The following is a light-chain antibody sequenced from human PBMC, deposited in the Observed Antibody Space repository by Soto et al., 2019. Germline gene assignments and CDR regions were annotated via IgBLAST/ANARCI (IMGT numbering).Light chain of an antibody. CDR1: SSDVGGYNY. Sequence: QSALTQPASVSGSPGQSITISCTGTSSDVGGYNYVSWYQQHTGKAPKLMMYDVSNRPSGVSNRFSGSKSGNTASLTISGLQAEDEADYYCSSYTSSSTPSYVFGTGTKLNAL. V-gene: IGLV2-14*01. CDR2: DVS. CDR3: SSYTSSSTPSYV. J-gene: IGLJ1*01.